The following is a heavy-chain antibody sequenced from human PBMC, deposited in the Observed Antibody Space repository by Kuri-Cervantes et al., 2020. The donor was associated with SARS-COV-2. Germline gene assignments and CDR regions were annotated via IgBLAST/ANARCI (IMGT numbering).Heavy chain of an antibody. D-gene: IGHD6-19*01. CDR2: IKSKTDGGTT. CDR3: TTAYSSGWYSGSSFDY. J-gene: IGHJ4*02. CDR1: GFTFSNAW. Sequence: LALTCAASGFTFSNAWMSWVRQAPGKGLEWVGRIKSKTDGGTTDYAAPVKGRFTISRDDSKNTLYLQMNSLKTEDTAVYYCTTAYSSGWYSGSSFDYWGQGTLVTVSS. V-gene: IGHV3-15*01.